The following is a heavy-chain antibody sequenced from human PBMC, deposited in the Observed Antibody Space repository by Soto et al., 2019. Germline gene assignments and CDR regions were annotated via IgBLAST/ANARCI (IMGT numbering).Heavy chain of an antibody. CDR3: ARGPGGFGDFSLDY. Sequence: QVQLQESGPGLVKPSETLSLSCGVSGGSISQYYWSWIRQPAGKGLEWIGRRYSGGSTNYNPSHESRVTMAVDTSKNKFSLKLSSVTAADTAVYYCARGPGGFGDFSLDYWGQGTLVTVSS. CDR2: RYSGGST. V-gene: IGHV4-4*07. CDR1: GGSISQYY. J-gene: IGHJ4*02. D-gene: IGHD3-10*01.